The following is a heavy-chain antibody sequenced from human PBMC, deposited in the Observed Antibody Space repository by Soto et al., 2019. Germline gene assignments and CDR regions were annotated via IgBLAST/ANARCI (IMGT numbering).Heavy chain of an antibody. D-gene: IGHD3-22*01. CDR2: IYYSGST. CDR3: ARDGARLVYHHDVSGYYGTTF. CDR1: GSPISDIY. J-gene: IGHJ4*02. Sequence: SEMLSVTSSVVGSPISDIYCGLFRQTTGKGLECIGYIYYSGSTNYNPSLKSRVTISVDTSKNQFSLKLISVTAADTAVYYCARDGARLVYHHDVSGYYGTTFWGQGIPVTVSS. V-gene: IGHV4-59*12.